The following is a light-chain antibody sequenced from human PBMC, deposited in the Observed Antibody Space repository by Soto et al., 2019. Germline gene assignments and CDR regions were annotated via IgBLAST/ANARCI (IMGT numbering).Light chain of an antibody. CDR1: SSDVGGYNY. CDR3: SSYAGSNNLGV. J-gene: IGLJ3*02. CDR2: EVS. Sequence: QSALTQPPSASGSRGQSVTISCTGTSSDVGGYNYVSWYQQHPGKAPKLMIYEVSKRPSGVPDRFSGSQSGNTASLTVSGLQPEDEADYYCSSYAGSNNLGVFVGGTKLTVL. V-gene: IGLV2-8*01.